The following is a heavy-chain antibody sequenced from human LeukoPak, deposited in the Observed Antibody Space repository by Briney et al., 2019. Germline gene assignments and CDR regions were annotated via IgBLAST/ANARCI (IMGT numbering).Heavy chain of an antibody. Sequence: KPSETLSLTCTVSGVSIISSSYDWGWIRQPPGKGLEWIGSINYSGSTDYNPSLKSRVTISVDASKNQFSLKMSSVTAAGTAVYYCARKRTGDQGYYFDYWGQGTLVTVSS. CDR3: ARKRTGDQGYYFDY. J-gene: IGHJ4*02. CDR2: INYSGST. V-gene: IGHV4-39*07. D-gene: IGHD1-1*01. CDR1: GVSIISSSYD.